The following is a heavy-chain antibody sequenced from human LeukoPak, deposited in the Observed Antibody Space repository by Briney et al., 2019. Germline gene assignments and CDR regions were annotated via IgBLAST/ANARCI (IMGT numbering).Heavy chain of an antibody. CDR1: GGSFSGYY. CDR3: ARGKRPFYGSGSYVDY. V-gene: IGHV4-34*01. D-gene: IGHD3-10*01. J-gene: IGHJ4*02. Sequence: SQSLSLTCAVYGGSFSGYYWSWIRHPPGKWLEWIGEINHSGSTNYNPSLKSRVIITVDTSKNPFSLELSSVTAADTAVYYGARGKRPFYGSGSYVDYWGQGTLVTVSS. CDR2: INHSGST.